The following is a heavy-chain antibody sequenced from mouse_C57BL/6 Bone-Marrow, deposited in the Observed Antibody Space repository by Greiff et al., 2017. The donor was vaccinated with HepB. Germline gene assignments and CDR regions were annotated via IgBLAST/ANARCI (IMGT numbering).Heavy chain of an antibody. CDR3: ARSRRGYYYYFDY. Sequence: QVQLQQSGPELVKPGASVKISCKASGYAFSSSWMNWVKQRPGKGLEWIGRIYPGDGDTNYNGKFKGKATLTADKSSSTAYMQLSSLTSEDSAVYFCARSRRGYYYYFDYWGQGTTLTVSS. V-gene: IGHV1-82*01. J-gene: IGHJ2*01. CDR2: IYPGDGDT. CDR1: GYAFSSSW. D-gene: IGHD2-12*01.